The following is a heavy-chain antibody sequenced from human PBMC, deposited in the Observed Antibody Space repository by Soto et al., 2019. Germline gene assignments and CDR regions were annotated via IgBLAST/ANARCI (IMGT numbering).Heavy chain of an antibody. D-gene: IGHD6-19*01. Sequence: QVQLVESGGGVVQPGRSLRLSCAASGFTFSSYGMHWVRQAPGKGLEWVAVIWYDGSNKYYADSVKGRFTISRDNSKNTLYLQVNSLRAEDTAVYYCARDRREEQWLVKLDYWGQGTLVTVSS. J-gene: IGHJ4*02. V-gene: IGHV3-33*01. CDR2: IWYDGSNK. CDR3: ARDRREEQWLVKLDY. CDR1: GFTFSSYG.